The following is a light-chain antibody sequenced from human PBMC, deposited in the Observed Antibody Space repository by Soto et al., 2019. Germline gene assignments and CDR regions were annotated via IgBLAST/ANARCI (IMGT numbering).Light chain of an antibody. V-gene: IGLV2-14*03. Sequence: QSLLTQPAPLSGSPGQSITISCTGTSSDVGGYNYVSWYQQHPGKAPKLLIYDVSNRPSGVFYRFSGSKSGNTASLTFSGFQVEDEADYYCSSYTSSSLHVFGTGTKVTVL. CDR3: SSYTSSSLHV. CDR2: DVS. CDR1: SSDVGGYNY. J-gene: IGLJ1*01.